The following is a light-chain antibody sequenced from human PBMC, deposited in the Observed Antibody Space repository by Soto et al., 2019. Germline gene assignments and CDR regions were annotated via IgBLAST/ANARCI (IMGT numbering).Light chain of an antibody. V-gene: IGKV1-5*01. CDR3: QQYNSYTRM. CDR2: DAS. Sequence: DIQMTQSPSTLSSCIVDRVTIACVASQSISSWLAWYQQKPGKAPKLLIYDASSLESGVPSRFSGSGSGTEFTLTISSLQPDDFATYYCQQYNSYTRMFGQGTKVDI. CDR1: QSISSW. J-gene: IGKJ1*01.